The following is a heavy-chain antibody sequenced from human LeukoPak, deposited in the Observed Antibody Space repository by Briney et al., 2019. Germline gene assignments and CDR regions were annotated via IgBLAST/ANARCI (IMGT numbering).Heavy chain of an antibody. CDR1: GFTFSSYA. CDR3: ARDPDSSGYYPLLQH. Sequence: GGSLRLSCAASGFTFSSYAMHWVRQAPGKGLEWVAVISYDGSNKYYADSVKGRFTISRDNSKNTLYLQMNSPRAEDTAVYYCARDPDSSGYYPLLQHWGQGTLVTVSS. D-gene: IGHD3-22*01. J-gene: IGHJ1*01. V-gene: IGHV3-30*01. CDR2: ISYDGSNK.